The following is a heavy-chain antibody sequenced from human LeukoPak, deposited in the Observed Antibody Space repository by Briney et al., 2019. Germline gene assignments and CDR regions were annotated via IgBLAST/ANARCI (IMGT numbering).Heavy chain of an antibody. D-gene: IGHD4-11*01. CDR1: GFTFDDYG. V-gene: IGHV3-20*04. Sequence: GGSLRLSCAASGFTFDDYGMSWVRQAPGKGLEWVSGINWNGSSTGYADSVKGRFTISRDNAKNSLYLQMNSLRAEDTALYYCARVRADDYSNYGGSDYWGQGTLVTVSS. J-gene: IGHJ4*02. CDR2: INWNGSST. CDR3: ARVRADDYSNYGGSDY.